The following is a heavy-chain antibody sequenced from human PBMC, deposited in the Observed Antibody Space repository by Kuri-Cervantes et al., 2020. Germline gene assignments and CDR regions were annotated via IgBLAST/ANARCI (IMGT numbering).Heavy chain of an antibody. Sequence: GESLKISCAASGFTFSSYSMNWVRQAPGKGLEWVSYISSSSSTIYYADSAKGRFTISRDNAKNSLYLQMNSLRDEDTAVYYCARGDEDLITMVRGVISYWGQGTLVTVSS. J-gene: IGHJ4*02. CDR2: ISSSSSTI. D-gene: IGHD3-10*01. V-gene: IGHV3-48*02. CDR1: GFTFSSYS. CDR3: ARGDEDLITMVRGVISY.